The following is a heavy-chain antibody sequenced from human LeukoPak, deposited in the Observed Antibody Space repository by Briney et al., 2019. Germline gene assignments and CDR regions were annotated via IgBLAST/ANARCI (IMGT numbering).Heavy chain of an antibody. J-gene: IGHJ4*02. CDR3: ARLPPEYSGYAQPDY. V-gene: IGHV5-51*01. D-gene: IGHD5-12*01. CDR1: GYSFTSYW. Sequence: GESLKISCKGSGYSFTSYWVGWVRQMPGKGLEWMGIIYPGDSDTRYSPSFQGQVTISADKSISTAYLQWSSLKASDTAMYYCARLPPEYSGYAQPDYWGQGTLVTVSS. CDR2: IYPGDSDT.